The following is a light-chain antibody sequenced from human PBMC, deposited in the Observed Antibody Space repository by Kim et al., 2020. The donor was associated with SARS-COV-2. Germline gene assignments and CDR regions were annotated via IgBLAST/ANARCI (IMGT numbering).Light chain of an antibody. Sequence: ATINCKSSQSVLYRSNNERYLAWYQQKPGQPPKLLIYWASTRESGVPDRFSGSGSGTDFTLTNSSLQAEDVAVYYCQQYYSTPRTFGQGTKVDIK. CDR3: QQYYSTPRT. V-gene: IGKV4-1*01. J-gene: IGKJ1*01. CDR1: QSVLYRSNNERY. CDR2: WAS.